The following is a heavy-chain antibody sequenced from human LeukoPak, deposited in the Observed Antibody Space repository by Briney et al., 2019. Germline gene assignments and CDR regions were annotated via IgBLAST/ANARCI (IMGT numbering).Heavy chain of an antibody. CDR1: GGSFSGYY. D-gene: IGHD2-2*02. CDR3: ARGGLIVVVPAAITRWFDP. CDR2: INHSGST. V-gene: IGHV4-34*01. Sequence: SETLSLTCAVYGGSFSGYYWSWLRQPPGKGLEWNGEINHSGSTNYNPSLKSRVTISVDTSKNQFPLKLSSVTAADTAVYYCARGGLIVVVPAAITRWFDPWGQGTLVTVSS. J-gene: IGHJ5*02.